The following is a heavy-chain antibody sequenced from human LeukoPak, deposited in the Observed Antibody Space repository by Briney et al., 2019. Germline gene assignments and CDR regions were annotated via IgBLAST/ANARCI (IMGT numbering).Heavy chain of an antibody. CDR3: ARHQSLGYCSSTSCYLPSRRGGIDY. CDR1: GGSFSGYY. J-gene: IGHJ4*02. D-gene: IGHD2-2*01. V-gene: IGHV4-34*01. Sequence: PSETLSLTCAVYGGSFSGYYWSWIRQPPGKGLEWIGEINHSGSTNYNPFLKSRVTISVDTSKNQFSLKLSSVTAADTAVYYCARHQSLGYCSSTSCYLPSRRGGIDYWGQGTLVTVSS. CDR2: INHSGST.